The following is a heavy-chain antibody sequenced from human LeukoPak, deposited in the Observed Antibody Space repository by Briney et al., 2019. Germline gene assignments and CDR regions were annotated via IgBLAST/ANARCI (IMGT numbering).Heavy chain of an antibody. D-gene: IGHD6-13*01. CDR3: ARVAAAGTIDY. CDR1: GFTFSSYS. J-gene: IGHJ4*02. V-gene: IGHV3-7*04. Sequence: GGSLRLSCAASGFTFSSYSMNWVRQAPGKGLEWVANIKQDGSEKYYVDSVKGRFTISRDNAKNSLYLQMNSLRAEDMAVYYCARVAAAGTIDYWGQGTLVTVSS. CDR2: IKQDGSEK.